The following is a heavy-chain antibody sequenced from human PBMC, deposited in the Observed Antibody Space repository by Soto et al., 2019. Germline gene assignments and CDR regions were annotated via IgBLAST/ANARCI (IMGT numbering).Heavy chain of an antibody. CDR2: ISSSSSTI. CDR1: GFTFSSYS. V-gene: IGHV3-48*01. CDR3: ARGKTAMVHYYYYYYMDV. D-gene: IGHD5-18*01. Sequence: GGSLRLSCAASGFTFSSYSMNWVRQAPGKGLEWVSYISSSSSTIYYADSVKGRFTISRDNAKNSLYLQMNSLRAEDTAVYYCARGKTAMVHYYYYYYMDVWGKGTTVTVSS. J-gene: IGHJ6*03.